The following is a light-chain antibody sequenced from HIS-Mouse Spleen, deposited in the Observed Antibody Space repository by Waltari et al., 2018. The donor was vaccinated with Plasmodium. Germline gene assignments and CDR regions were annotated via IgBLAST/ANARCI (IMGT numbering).Light chain of an antibody. CDR2: EDS. J-gene: IGLJ3*02. V-gene: IGLV3-10*01. CDR1: ALPKKY. Sequence: SYELTQPPSVSVSPGQTARNTCSGDALPKKYGYWYQQKSGQAPVLVIYEDSKRPSGIPERFSGSSSGTMATLTISGAQVEDEADYYCYSTDSSGNHRVFGGGTKLTVL. CDR3: YSTDSSGNHRV.